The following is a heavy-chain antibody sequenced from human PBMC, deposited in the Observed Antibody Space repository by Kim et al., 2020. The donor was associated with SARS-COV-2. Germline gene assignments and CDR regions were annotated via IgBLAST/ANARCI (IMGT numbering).Heavy chain of an antibody. CDR3: ARGLGMVRGRAEVY. CDR1: GFTFSSYA. J-gene: IGHJ4*02. V-gene: IGHV3-30*04. D-gene: IGHD3-10*01. CDR2: ISYDGSNK. Sequence: GGSLRLSCAASGFTFSSYAMHWVRQAPGKGLEWVAVISYDGSNKYYADSVKGRFTISRDNSKNTLYLQMNSLRAEDTAVYYCARGLGMVRGRAEVYWGQG.